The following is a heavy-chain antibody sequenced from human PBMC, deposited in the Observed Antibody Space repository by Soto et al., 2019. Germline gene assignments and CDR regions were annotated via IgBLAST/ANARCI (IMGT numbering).Heavy chain of an antibody. CDR1: GYTFTSYG. V-gene: IGHV1-18*01. D-gene: IGHD1-20*01. J-gene: IGHJ6*02. CDR2: ISAYNGNT. Sequence: GASVKVSCKASGYTFTSYGISWVRQAPGQGLEWMGWISAYNGNTNYAQKLQGRVTMTTDTSTSTAYMELRSLRADDTAVYYCAREGEMATSSDNCHYGMDVGGRGTTVTV. CDR3: AREGEMATSSDNCHYGMDV.